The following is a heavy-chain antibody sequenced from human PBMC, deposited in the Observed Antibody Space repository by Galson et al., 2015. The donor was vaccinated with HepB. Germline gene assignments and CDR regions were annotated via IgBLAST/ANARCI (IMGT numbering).Heavy chain of an antibody. J-gene: IGHJ4*02. D-gene: IGHD3-22*01. CDR2: ISGSGGST. V-gene: IGHV3-23*01. CDR1: GFTFSSYA. Sequence: SLRLSCAASGFTFSSYAMRWVRQAPGKGLEWVSAISGSGGSTYYADSVKGRSTISRDNSKNTLYLQMNSLRAEDTAVYYCAKVMETHRTEDYYYDSSGYYGEFDYWGQGTLVTVSS. CDR3: AKVMETHRTEDYYYDSSGYYGEFDY.